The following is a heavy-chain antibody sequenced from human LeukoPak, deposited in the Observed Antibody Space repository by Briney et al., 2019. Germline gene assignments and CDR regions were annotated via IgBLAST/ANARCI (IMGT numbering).Heavy chain of an antibody. J-gene: IGHJ4*02. Sequence: PSETLSLTCTVSGGSISSYYWSWIRQPPGKGLGWLGYIHYSGNTDYNPSLKSRVTMSLHTSENQFSLKLSSVTAADTAVYYCARVPYSGYEFTIDSWGQGTLVTVSS. V-gene: IGHV4-59*01. CDR3: ARVPYSGYEFTIDS. CDR1: GGSISSYY. CDR2: IHYSGNT. D-gene: IGHD5-12*01.